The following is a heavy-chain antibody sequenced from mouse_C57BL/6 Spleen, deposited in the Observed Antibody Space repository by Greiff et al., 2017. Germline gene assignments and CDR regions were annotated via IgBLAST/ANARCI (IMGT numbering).Heavy chain of an antibody. D-gene: IGHD2-3*01. CDR3: TGGYYPYYFDY. CDR2: IRWKSDNYAT. V-gene: IGHV6-3*01. CDR1: GFTFSNYW. J-gene: IGHJ2*01. Sequence: EVKLQESGGGLVQPGGSMKLSCVASGFTFSNYWMNWVRQSPEKGLEWVAQIRWKSDNYATNYAESGKGRFTISRDDSKSSVYLQRNNLRAAATGICYCTGGYYPYYFDYWGQGTTLTVSS.